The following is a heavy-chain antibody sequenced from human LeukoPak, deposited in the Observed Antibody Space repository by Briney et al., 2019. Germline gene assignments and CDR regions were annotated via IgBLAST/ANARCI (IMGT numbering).Heavy chain of an antibody. CDR1: GDTFSNFG. Sequence: ASVKISCKASGDTFSNFGFGWVRQAPGQGFGWMGWISAYSGNRNSARNFQERVTMITEKSTNTAYMELRGLTSGDTAVYFCATTDLTWGQGTLVTVSS. CDR2: ISAYSGNR. V-gene: IGHV1-18*01. CDR3: ATTDLT. J-gene: IGHJ5*02. D-gene: IGHD3-3*01.